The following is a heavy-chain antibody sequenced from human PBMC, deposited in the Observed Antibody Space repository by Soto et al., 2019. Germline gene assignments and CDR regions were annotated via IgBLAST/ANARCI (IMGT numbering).Heavy chain of an antibody. CDR2: IIPIFGTA. CDR1: GGTFSSYA. D-gene: IGHD6-13*01. J-gene: IGHJ6*02. Sequence: ASVKVSCKASGGTFSSYAISWVRQAPGQGLEWMGGIIPIFGTANYAQKFQGRVTITADESTSTAYMELSSPRSEDTAVYYCARERADSSSWFYGMDVWGQGTTVTVSS. V-gene: IGHV1-69*13. CDR3: ARERADSSSWFYGMDV.